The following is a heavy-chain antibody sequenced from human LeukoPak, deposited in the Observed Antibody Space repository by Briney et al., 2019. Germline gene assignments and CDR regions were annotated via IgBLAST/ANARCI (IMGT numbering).Heavy chain of an antibody. Sequence: GRSLRLSCAASGFTFSSYAMHWVRQAPGKGLEGVAVISYDGSNKYYADSVKGRFTISRDNSKHTLYLQMNSLRAEDTAVYYCARDVSIVVVTASGDYWGQGTLVTVSS. J-gene: IGHJ4*02. CDR1: GFTFSSYA. CDR2: ISYDGSNK. CDR3: ARDVSIVVVTASGDY. D-gene: IGHD2-21*02. V-gene: IGHV3-30*04.